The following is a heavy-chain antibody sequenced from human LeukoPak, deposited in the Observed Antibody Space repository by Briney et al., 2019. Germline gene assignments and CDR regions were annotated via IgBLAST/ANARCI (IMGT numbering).Heavy chain of an antibody. D-gene: IGHD3-9*01. CDR2: ISGSGGST. CDR3: AKDEVYYDILTGYRHFDY. Sequence: PGGSLRLSCAVSGFTFSNYAMNWVRQAPGKGLEWVSVISGSGGSTYYADSVKGRFTISRDNSKNTLYLQMNSLRAEDTAVYYCAKDEVYYDILTGYRHFDYWGQGTLVTVFS. CDR1: GFTFSNYA. V-gene: IGHV3-23*01. J-gene: IGHJ4*02.